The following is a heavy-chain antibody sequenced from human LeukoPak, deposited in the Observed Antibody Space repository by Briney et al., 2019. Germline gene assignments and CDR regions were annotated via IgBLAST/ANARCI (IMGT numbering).Heavy chain of an antibody. Sequence: PGGSLRLSCAASGFTFSSYGMHWVRQAPGKGLEWLAVISFDGKNTFYADSVKGRFTISRDNFKNTLFLQMNSLRAEDTAVYYCAKDRLSYYYYGVDVWGQGTTVTVSS. CDR2: ISFDGKNT. J-gene: IGHJ6*02. CDR1: GFTFSSYG. V-gene: IGHV3-30*19. D-gene: IGHD6-19*01. CDR3: AKDRLSYYYYGVDV.